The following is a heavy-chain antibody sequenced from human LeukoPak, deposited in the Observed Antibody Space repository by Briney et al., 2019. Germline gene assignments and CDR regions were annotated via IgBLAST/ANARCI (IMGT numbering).Heavy chain of an antibody. CDR3: TRDGGYFDWLLYGEKYYFDY. Sequence: GGSLRLSCTASGFTFGDYAMSWVRQAPGKGLEWVGFIRSKAYGGTTEYAASVKGRFTISRDDSKSIAYLQMNSLKTEDTAVYYCTRDGGYFDWLLYGEKYYFDYWGQGTLVTVSS. J-gene: IGHJ4*02. D-gene: IGHD3-9*01. V-gene: IGHV3-49*04. CDR1: GFTFGDYA. CDR2: IRSKAYGGTT.